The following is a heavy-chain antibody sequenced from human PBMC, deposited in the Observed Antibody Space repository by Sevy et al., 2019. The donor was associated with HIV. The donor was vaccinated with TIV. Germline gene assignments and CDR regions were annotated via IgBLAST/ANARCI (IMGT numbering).Heavy chain of an antibody. J-gene: IGHJ4*02. V-gene: IGHV3-21*06. Sequence: GGSLRLSCAASRFTFSSYNMNWVRQAPGKGLEWVSSISGSSNYIYYAESVKGRFIISRDNAKNTLYLQMNSLRADDTAVYYCARGPPDGSYDYFDYWGQGTLVTVSS. CDR2: ISGSSNYI. D-gene: IGHD1-26*01. CDR3: ARGPPDGSYDYFDY. CDR1: RFTFSSYN.